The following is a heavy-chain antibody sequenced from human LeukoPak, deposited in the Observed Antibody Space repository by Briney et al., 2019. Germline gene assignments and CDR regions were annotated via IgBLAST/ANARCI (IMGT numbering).Heavy chain of an antibody. J-gene: IGHJ3*02. CDR2: IKQDGSEK. V-gene: IGHV3-7*01. CDR3: ARASVSLRYFDWYENGAFDI. Sequence: GGSLRPSCAASGFTFSSYWMSWVRQAPGKGLEWVANIKQDGSEKYYVDSVKGRFTISRDNAKNPLYLQMNSLRAEDTAVYYCARASVSLRYFDWYENGAFDIWGQGTMVTVSS. CDR1: GFTFSSYW. D-gene: IGHD3-9*01.